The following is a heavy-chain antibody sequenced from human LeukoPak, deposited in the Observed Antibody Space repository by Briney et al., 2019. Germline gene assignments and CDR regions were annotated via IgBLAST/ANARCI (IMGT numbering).Heavy chain of an antibody. J-gene: IGHJ4*02. CDR3: ARDLSGGFYGSGSSFDY. D-gene: IGHD3-10*01. V-gene: IGHV3-7*01. Sequence: GGSLRLSCAASGFTFSSHWPSWVRQAPGKGLEWVANIKQDGSEKYYVDSVKGRFTISRDNAKNSLYLEMNSLRAEDTAVYYRARDLSGGFYGSGSSFDYWGQGSLVTVSS. CDR2: IKQDGSEK. CDR1: GFTFSSHW.